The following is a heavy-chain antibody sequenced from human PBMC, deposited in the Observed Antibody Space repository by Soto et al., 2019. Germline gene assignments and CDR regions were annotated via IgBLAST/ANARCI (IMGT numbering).Heavy chain of an antibody. Sequence: PGGSLRLSCATSGFTFSKAWVGWARQAPGKGLEWVGRIMSKTDGGTTDYAAPVKGRFTISRDDSKSTLYLQMNSLKTEDTAFYYCTTDSGMSPYSFDYWGQGTLVTVSS. J-gene: IGHJ4*02. CDR3: TTDSGMSPYSFDY. CDR2: IMSKTDGGTT. CDR1: GFTFSKAW. D-gene: IGHD1-26*01. V-gene: IGHV3-15*01.